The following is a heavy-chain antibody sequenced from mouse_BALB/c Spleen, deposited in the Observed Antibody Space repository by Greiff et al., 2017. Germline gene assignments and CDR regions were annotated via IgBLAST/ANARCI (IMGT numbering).Heavy chain of an antibody. CDR1: GFSLTSYG. CDR2: IWSDGST. V-gene: IGHV2-6-2*01. Sequence: VMLVESGPDLVAPSQSLSITCTVSGFSLTSYGVHWVRQPPGKGLEWLVVIWSDGSTTYNSALKSRLSISKDNSKSQVFLKMNSLQTDDTAMYYCARHHYYDYENYYAMDYWGQGTSVTVSS. CDR3: ARHHYYDYENYYAMDY. J-gene: IGHJ4*01. D-gene: IGHD2-4*01.